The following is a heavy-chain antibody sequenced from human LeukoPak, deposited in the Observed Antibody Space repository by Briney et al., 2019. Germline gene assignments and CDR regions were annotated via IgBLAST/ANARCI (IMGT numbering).Heavy chain of an antibody. CDR2: ISVYNGNT. CDR3: ARWIIREPGPYYFDC. V-gene: IGHV1-18*01. D-gene: IGHD3-10*01. Sequence: ASVKVSCTASGYTFTSYGISWVRQAPGQGLEGMGWISVYNGNTNYAQTLQGRVTMTTDTSTSTAYMELRSLRSDDTAVYYCARWIIREPGPYYFDCWGQGTLVTVSS. CDR1: GYTFTSYG. J-gene: IGHJ4*02.